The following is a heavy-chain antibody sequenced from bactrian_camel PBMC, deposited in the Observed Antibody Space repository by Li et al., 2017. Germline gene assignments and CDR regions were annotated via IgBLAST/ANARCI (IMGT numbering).Heavy chain of an antibody. J-gene: IGHJ6*01. D-gene: IGHD2*01. V-gene: IGHV3S1*01. CDR3: AARGPYCYTKLSVADFTY. Sequence: HVQLVESGGGSVQAGGSLRLSCAASGYTYNRNCMAWFRQAPGKEREGVARIYTGSGNTYYADSVKGRLTISQDNAKNTVYLQMNSLKPEDTAMYYCAARGPYCYTKLSVADFTYWGQGTQVTVS. CDR2: IYTGSGNT. CDR1: GYTYNRNC.